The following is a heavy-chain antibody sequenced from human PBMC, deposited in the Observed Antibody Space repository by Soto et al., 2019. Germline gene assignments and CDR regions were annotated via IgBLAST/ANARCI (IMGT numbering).Heavy chain of an antibody. V-gene: IGHV4-4*07. CDR2: IYTSGST. CDR1: GGSISSYY. J-gene: IGHJ3*02. CDR3: ARDSGSRAFDI. Sequence: SETLSLTCTVSGGSISSYYWSWIRQPAGKGLGWIGRIYTSGSTNYNPSLKSRVTMSVDTSKNQFSLKLSSVTAADTAVYYCARDSGSRAFDIWGQGTMVTVSS.